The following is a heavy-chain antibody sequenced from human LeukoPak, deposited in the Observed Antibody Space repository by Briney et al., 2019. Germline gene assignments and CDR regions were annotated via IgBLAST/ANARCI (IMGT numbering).Heavy chain of an antibody. V-gene: IGHV4-38-2*02. D-gene: IGHD3-22*01. J-gene: IGHJ4*02. CDR2: IYHSGST. Sequence: PSETLSLTCTVSGYSISSGYYWGWIRQPPGKGLEWIGSIYHSGSTYYNPSLKSRVTISVDTSKNQFSLKLSSVTAADTAVYYCARDYDSSGYYYRYWGQGTLVTVSS. CDR3: ARDYDSSGYYYRY. CDR1: GYSISSGYY.